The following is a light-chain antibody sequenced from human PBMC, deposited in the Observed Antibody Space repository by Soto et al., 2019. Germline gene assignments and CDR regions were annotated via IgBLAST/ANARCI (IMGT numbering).Light chain of an antibody. CDR2: GAS. Sequence: EIVLTQSPGTLSLYPGERATLSCRASQSVSSSYLAWYQQKPGQAPRLLIYGASSRATGIPDRFSGSGSGTDFTLTISRLEPEDFAVYYCQQYGSSVTFGQGTKVDI. CDR1: QSVSSSY. J-gene: IGKJ1*01. V-gene: IGKV3-20*01. CDR3: QQYGSSVT.